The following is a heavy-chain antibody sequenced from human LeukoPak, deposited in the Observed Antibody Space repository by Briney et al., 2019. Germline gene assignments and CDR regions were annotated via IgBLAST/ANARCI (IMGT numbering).Heavy chain of an antibody. CDR3: VRAAWIQPPGP. Sequence: SQTLSLTCTVSGGSIRSGGYFWSWIRQHPRKGLEWIGYIYYSGSTYYNPSLKSRVTISVDTSKNQFSLKLSSVTAADTAVYYCVRAAWIQPPGPWGHGTLVTVSS. V-gene: IGHV4-31*03. D-gene: IGHD5-18*01. CDR2: IYYSGST. CDR1: GGSIRSGGYF. J-gene: IGHJ5*02.